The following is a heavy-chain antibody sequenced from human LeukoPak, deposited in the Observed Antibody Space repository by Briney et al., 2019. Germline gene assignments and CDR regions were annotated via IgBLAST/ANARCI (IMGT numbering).Heavy chain of an antibody. CDR2: ISSSGGYI. CDR3: ASRNQYCGGDCFWAFDI. D-gene: IGHD2-21*02. J-gene: IGHJ3*02. CDR1: GFTFSSFE. V-gene: IGHV3-21*01. Sequence: PGGSLRLSCAASGFTFSSFEMNWVRQAPGKGLEWVSSISSSGGYIYYADSVKGRFTISRDNAKNSLYLQMNSLRAEDTAVYYCASRNQYCGGDCFWAFDIWGQGTMVTVSS.